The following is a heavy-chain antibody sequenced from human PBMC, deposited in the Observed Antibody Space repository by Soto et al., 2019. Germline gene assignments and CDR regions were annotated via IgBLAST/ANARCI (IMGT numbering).Heavy chain of an antibody. CDR3: ARGFYDFWSGHPKGLDY. V-gene: IGHV3-73*02. Sequence: EVQLVESGGGLVQPGGSLKLSCAASGFTFSGSAMHWVRQASGKGLEWVGRIRSKANTYASAYAMSLKGRFTISRDDSRNTAYRQINSLKTEDTAVYYCARGFYDFWSGHPKGLDYWGQGTVVTVSS. CDR2: IRSKANTYAS. D-gene: IGHD3-3*01. CDR1: GFTFSGSA. J-gene: IGHJ4*02.